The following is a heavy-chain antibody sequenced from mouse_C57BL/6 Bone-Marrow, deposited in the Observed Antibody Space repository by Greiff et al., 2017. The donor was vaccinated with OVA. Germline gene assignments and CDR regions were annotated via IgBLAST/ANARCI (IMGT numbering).Heavy chain of an antibody. Sequence: QVQLQQSGAELVRPGTSVKVSCKASGYAFTNYLIEWVKQRPGQGLEWIGVINPGSGGTNYNEKFKGKATLTADKSSSTAYMQLSSLTSEDSAVYFGARCLNWDGWYFDVWGTGTTVTVSS. V-gene: IGHV1-54*01. D-gene: IGHD4-1*01. CDR3: ARCLNWDGWYFDV. J-gene: IGHJ1*03. CDR1: GYAFTNYL. CDR2: INPGSGGT.